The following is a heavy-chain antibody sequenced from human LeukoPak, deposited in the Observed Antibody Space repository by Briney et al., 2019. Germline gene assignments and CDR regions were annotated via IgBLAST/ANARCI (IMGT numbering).Heavy chain of an antibody. CDR1: GFTFSNYG. CDR2: IWYDGSNK. Sequence: PGGSLRLSCAASGFTFSNYGMHWVRQAPGKGLEWVAVIWYDGSNKYYADSVKGRFTISRDNSKNTLYLQMNSLRAEDTAVYYCARDFVSGSYYFDYWGQGTLVTVSS. D-gene: IGHD1-26*01. V-gene: IGHV3-33*01. J-gene: IGHJ4*02. CDR3: ARDFVSGSYYFDY.